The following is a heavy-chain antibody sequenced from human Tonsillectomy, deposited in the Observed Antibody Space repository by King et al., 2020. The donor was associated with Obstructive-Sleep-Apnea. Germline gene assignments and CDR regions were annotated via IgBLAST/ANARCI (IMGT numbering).Heavy chain of an antibody. D-gene: IGHD4-23*01. Sequence: VQLVQSGRGLVQPGRSLRLSCTASGFTFGDYVMSWFRQAPGKGLEWVGFIRSKAYGGTTEYAASVKGRFTISRDDSKSIAYLQMSSLKTADTAVYYCTRDFDYGGTNYYYGMDVWGQGTTVTVSS. J-gene: IGHJ6*02. CDR3: TRDFDYGGTNYYYGMDV. V-gene: IGHV3-49*03. CDR2: IRSKAYGGTT. CDR1: GFTFGDYV.